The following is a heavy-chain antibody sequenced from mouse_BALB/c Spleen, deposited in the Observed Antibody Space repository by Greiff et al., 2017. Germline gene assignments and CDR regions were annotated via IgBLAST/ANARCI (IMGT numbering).Heavy chain of an antibody. CDR1: GYAFTNYL. Sequence: VQRVESGAELVRPGTSVKVSCKASGYAFTNYLIEWVKQRPGQGLEWIGVINPGSGGTNYNEKFKGKATLTADKSSSTAYMQLSSLTSDDSAVYCCARSSSAMDYWGQGTSVTVSS. CDR2: INPGSGGT. CDR3: ARSSSAMDY. J-gene: IGHJ4*01. V-gene: IGHV1-54*01.